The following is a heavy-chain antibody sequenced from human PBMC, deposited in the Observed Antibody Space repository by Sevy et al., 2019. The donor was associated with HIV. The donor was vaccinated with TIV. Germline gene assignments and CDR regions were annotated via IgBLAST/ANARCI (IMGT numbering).Heavy chain of an antibody. CDR3: VRDRVAPDGFDI. J-gene: IGHJ3*02. D-gene: IGHD2-15*01. V-gene: IGHV3-74*01. CDR1: GFTFSAYW. Sequence: GGSLRLSGAASGFTFSAYWMYWVRHAPGKGLEWVSRIDHDGSNPIYADSVKGRFTASRDNSKNTLYLQMTSLRCEDTAVYFCVRDRVAPDGFDIWGQGTMVTVSS. CDR2: IDHDGSNP.